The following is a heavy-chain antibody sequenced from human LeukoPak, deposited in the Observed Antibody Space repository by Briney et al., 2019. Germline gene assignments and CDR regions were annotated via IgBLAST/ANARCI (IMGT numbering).Heavy chain of an antibody. D-gene: IGHD6-19*01. V-gene: IGHV4-34*01. Sequence: SETLSLTCAVYGGSLSGYYWSWIRQPPGKGLELIGEINHSGSTNYNPSLKSRVTISVDTSKNQFSLKLSSVTAADTAVYYCARGRVAGGVYYYYGMDVWGQGTTVTVSS. J-gene: IGHJ6*02. CDR1: GGSLSGYY. CDR2: INHSGST. CDR3: ARGRVAGGVYYYYGMDV.